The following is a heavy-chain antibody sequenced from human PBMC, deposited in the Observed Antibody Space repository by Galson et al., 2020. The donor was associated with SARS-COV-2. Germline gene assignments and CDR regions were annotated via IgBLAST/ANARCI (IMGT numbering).Heavy chain of an antibody. Sequence: SETLSLTCAVSGGSISSDNWWNWVRQPPGKGLEWIGEIYCSESTNYNPSLKSRVTITIDKSKNQFSLKLASVTATDTAVYFCARAGYFSMDVWGKGTTVTASS. V-gene: IGHV4-4*02. J-gene: IGHJ6*03. CDR1: GGSISSDNW. CDR3: ARAGYFSMDV. D-gene: IGHD3-22*01. CDR2: IYCSEST.